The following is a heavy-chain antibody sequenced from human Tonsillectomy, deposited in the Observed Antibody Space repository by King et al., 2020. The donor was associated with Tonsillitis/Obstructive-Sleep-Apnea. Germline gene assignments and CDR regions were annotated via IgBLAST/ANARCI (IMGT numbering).Heavy chain of an antibody. J-gene: IGHJ4*02. CDR1: GFTFSSYG. CDR2: TSYDGSNK. Sequence: VQLVESGGGVVQPGRSLRLSCAASGFTFSSYGMHWVRQAPGKGLEWVAVTSYDGSNKYFADSVKGRFTISRDNSKNTLYLQMNSLRAEDTAVYYCARDQMATIIDYWGQGTLVTVFS. V-gene: IGHV3-30*19. CDR3: ARDQMATIIDY. D-gene: IGHD5-24*01.